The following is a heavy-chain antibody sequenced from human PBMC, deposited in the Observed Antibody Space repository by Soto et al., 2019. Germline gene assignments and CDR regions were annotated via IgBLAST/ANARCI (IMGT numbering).Heavy chain of an antibody. CDR1: GFRFSTYA. Sequence: SGGSLRLSCAASGFRFSTYAMSWVRQAPGKGPAWVSSISGGGDSTYYADSVRGQFTISRDTSKNTLFLQMNSLRAEDTAVYYCARQDGRNAWAPFDYWGQGTLVTVSS. V-gene: IGHV3-23*01. CDR3: ARQDGRNAWAPFDY. CDR2: ISGGGDST. J-gene: IGHJ4*02. D-gene: IGHD2-15*01.